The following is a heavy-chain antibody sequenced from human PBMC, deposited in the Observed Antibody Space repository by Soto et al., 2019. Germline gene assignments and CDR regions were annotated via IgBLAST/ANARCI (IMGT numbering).Heavy chain of an antibody. CDR3: AISGYCSGGSCYVGHYYYYYGMDV. CDR1: GYSFTSYW. J-gene: IGHJ6*02. Sequence: GESLKISCKGSGYSFTSYWIGWVRQMPGKGLEWMGIIYPSDSDTRYSPSFQGQVTISADKSISTAYLQWSSLKASDTAMYYCAISGYCSGGSCYVGHYYYYYGMDVWGQGTTVTVSS. V-gene: IGHV5-51*01. D-gene: IGHD2-15*01. CDR2: IYPSDSDT.